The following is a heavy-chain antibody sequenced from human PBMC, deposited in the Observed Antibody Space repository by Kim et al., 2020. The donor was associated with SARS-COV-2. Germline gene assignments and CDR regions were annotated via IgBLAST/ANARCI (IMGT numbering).Heavy chain of an antibody. CDR1: GGSFSGYY. J-gene: IGHJ3*02. Sequence: SETLSLTCAVYGGSFSGYYWSWIRQPPGKGLEWIGEINHSGSTNYNPSLKSRVTISVDTSKNQFSLKLSSVTAADTAVYYCARGAYNLLKTYYDYVWGSYRYTGAFDIWGQGTMVTVSS. CDR3: ARGAYNLLKTYYDYVWGSYRYTGAFDI. CDR2: INHSGST. V-gene: IGHV4-34*01. D-gene: IGHD3-16*02.